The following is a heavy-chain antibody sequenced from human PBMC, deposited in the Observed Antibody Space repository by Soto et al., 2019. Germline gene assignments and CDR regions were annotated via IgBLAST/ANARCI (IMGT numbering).Heavy chain of an antibody. CDR1: GDTFTANY. CDR3: ARPVYDSSGYYPNWFDP. V-gene: IGHV1-2*02. J-gene: IGHJ5*02. D-gene: IGHD3-22*01. CDR2: INPNSGGT. Sequence: ASVKVSCKASGDTFTANYMHWVRQAPGQGLEWMGWINPNSGGTNYAQKFQGRVTMTRDTSISTAYIELSRLRSDDTAVYYCARPVYDSSGYYPNWFDPWGQGTLVTVSS.